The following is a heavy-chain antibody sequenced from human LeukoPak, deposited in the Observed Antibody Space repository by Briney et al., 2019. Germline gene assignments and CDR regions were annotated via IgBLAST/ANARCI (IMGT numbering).Heavy chain of an antibody. CDR2: ITNSGGGP. D-gene: IGHD6-6*01. J-gene: IGHJ4*02. CDR1: GFTFSSYG. V-gene: IGHV3-23*01. CDR3: AKDGRSSAPH. Sequence: GGSLRLSCAASGFTFSSYGIHWVRQAPGKGPEWVSGITNSGGGPSSADSVKGRFTISRDNSKNTLYLQMNSLRVEDTAVYYCAKDGRSSAPHWGQGTLVTVSS.